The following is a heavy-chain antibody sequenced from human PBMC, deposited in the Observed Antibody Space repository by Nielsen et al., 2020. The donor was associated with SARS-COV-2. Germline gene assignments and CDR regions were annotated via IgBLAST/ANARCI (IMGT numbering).Heavy chain of an antibody. CDR2: RHYSGNT. V-gene: IGHV4-31*03. CDR3: VRGTVFFDS. D-gene: IGHD3/OR15-3a*01. CDR1: GASIISGDSS. J-gene: IGHJ5*01. Sequence: SETLSLTCTVSGASIISGDSSWTWICQYPGKDLEWIGLRHYSGNTYYNPSLQSRVVISVDKSMNHFSLRLSSVTAADTALYFCVRGTVFFDSWGQGARVTVSS.